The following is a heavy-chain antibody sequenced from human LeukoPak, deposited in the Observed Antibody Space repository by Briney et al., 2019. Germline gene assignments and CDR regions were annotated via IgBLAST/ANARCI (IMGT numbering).Heavy chain of an antibody. CDR1: GFTFSSYS. Sequence: LTGGSLRLSCAASGFTFSSYSMNWVRQAPGKGLEWVSYISSSSSTIYYADSVKGRFTISRDNAKNSLYLQMNSLRAEDTAVYYCARDKQAYYGSGSYYGYWGQGTLVTVSS. J-gene: IGHJ4*02. CDR3: ARDKQAYYGSGSYYGY. D-gene: IGHD3-10*01. V-gene: IGHV3-48*01. CDR2: ISSSSSTI.